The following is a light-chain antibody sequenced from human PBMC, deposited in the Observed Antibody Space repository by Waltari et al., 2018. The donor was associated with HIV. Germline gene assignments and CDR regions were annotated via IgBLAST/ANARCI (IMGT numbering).Light chain of an antibody. Sequence: DIQMTQSPSSLSASVGDRVTITCLASQDIRSYLNWYQQKPGEAPRLLVYDASNLETGVPSRFSGRKSGTNFTFTISSLQPEDVATYYCQQYDYLPPFTFGGGTKVEI. CDR3: QQYDYLPPFT. J-gene: IGKJ4*02. V-gene: IGKV1-33*01. CDR2: DAS. CDR1: QDIRSY.